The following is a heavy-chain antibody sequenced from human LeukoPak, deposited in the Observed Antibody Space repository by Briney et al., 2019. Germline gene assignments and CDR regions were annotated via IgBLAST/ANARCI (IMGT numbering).Heavy chain of an antibody. CDR2: ISHDGIGS. V-gene: IGHV3-30*03. Sequence: PTGTSLRLSCAASGFTFSVYGMHWVRQAPGKGLEWVAVISHDGIGSTYADSVQGRFTISRDNSKNTLDLQMNSLRAEDTAVYYCARALRITGTTYPLNWFDPWGQGTLVTVSS. J-gene: IGHJ5*02. D-gene: IGHD1-20*01. CDR3: ARALRITGTTYPLNWFDP. CDR1: GFTFSVYG.